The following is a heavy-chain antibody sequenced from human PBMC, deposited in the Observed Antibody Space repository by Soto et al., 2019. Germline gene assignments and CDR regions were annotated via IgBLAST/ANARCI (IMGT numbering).Heavy chain of an antibody. V-gene: IGHV3-30-3*01. Sequence: QVQLVESGGGVVQPGRSLRLSCAASGFTFSSYAMHRVRQAPGKGLEWVAVISYDGSNKYYADSVKGRFTISRDNSKNTLYLQMNSLRAEDTAVYYCARDLLAARPGYFDYWGQGTLVTVSS. CDR3: ARDLLAARPGYFDY. D-gene: IGHD6-6*01. CDR1: GFTFSSYA. CDR2: ISYDGSNK. J-gene: IGHJ4*02.